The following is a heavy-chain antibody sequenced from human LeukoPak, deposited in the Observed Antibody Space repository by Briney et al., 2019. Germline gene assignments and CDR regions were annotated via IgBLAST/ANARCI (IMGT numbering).Heavy chain of an antibody. Sequence: SVKVPCKASGGTFSSYAISWVRQAPGQGLEWMGRIIPILGIANYAQKFQGRVTITADKSTSTAYMELSSLRSEDTAVYYCASAHYDGWYDSDYWGQGTLVTVSS. D-gene: IGHD6-19*01. J-gene: IGHJ4*02. CDR3: ASAHYDGWYDSDY. CDR1: GGTFSSYA. CDR2: IIPILGIA. V-gene: IGHV1-69*04.